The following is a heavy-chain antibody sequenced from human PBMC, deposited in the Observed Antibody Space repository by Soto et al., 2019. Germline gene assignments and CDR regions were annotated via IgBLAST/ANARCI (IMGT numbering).Heavy chain of an antibody. CDR2: ISSSTSYV. D-gene: IGHD2-2*01. CDR3: ARDPSEGRVGNWFES. J-gene: IGHJ5*01. CDR1: GFTFSRYG. Sequence: EVQLVESGGGLVKPGGSLRLSCAASGFTFSRYGMNWLRQAPGKGLKWVASISSSTSYVYYADSVKGRFSISRDNAKNMLYLEMYTLRIEDTAVYYCARDPSEGRVGNWFESWGQGTLVTVSS. V-gene: IGHV3-21*04.